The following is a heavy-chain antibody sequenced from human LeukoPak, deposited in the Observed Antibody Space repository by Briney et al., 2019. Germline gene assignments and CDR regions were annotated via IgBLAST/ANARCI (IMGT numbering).Heavy chain of an antibody. V-gene: IGHV4-34*01. CDR2: INHSGST. J-gene: IGHJ4*02. CDR1: GGSFSGYY. Sequence: NPSETLSLTCAVYGGSFSGYYWSWIRQPPGKGLEWIGEINHSGSTNYNPSLKRRVTISVDTSKNQFSLKLSSVTAADTAVYYCAVTYYDILTGYSPSDYWGQGTLVTVSS. D-gene: IGHD3-9*01. CDR3: AVTYYDILTGYSPSDY.